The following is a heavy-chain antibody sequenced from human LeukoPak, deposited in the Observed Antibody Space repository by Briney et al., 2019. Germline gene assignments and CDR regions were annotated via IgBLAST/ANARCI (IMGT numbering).Heavy chain of an antibody. CDR1: GFTFNNYW. D-gene: IGHD1-26*01. CDR2: ISYDGSIK. Sequence: PGGSLRLSCAASGFTFNNYWMHWVRQAPGKGLEWVVDISYDGSIKYYADSVKGRFTISRDNSKNTLYLQMNSLRAEDTAVYYCARKSAVGAVPADLWGRGTLVTVSS. V-gene: IGHV3-30*03. CDR3: ARKSAVGAVPADL. J-gene: IGHJ2*01.